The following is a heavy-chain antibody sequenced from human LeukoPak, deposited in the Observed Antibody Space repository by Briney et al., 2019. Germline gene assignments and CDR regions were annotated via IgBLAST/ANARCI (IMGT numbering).Heavy chain of an antibody. D-gene: IGHD2-2*01. CDR2: IYYSGST. CDR1: GGSISSYY. Sequence: PSETLSLTCTVSGGSISSYYWSWIRQPPGKGLEWIGYIYYSGSTNYNPSLKSRVTISVDTSKNQFSLKLSSVTAADTAVYYCARGGYGSSSHSWFDPWGQGTLVTVSS. CDR3: ARGGYGSSSHSWFDP. V-gene: IGHV4-59*01. J-gene: IGHJ5*02.